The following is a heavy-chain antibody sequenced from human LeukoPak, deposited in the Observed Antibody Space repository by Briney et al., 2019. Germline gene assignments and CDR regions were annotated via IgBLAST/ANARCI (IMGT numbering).Heavy chain of an antibody. J-gene: IGHJ5*02. D-gene: IGHD3-22*01. CDR2: TSYDGSNK. CDR1: GFSLRGYA. CDR3: AKGEVYYDSSGYYYP. Sequence: GGSLRLSCVASGFSLRGYAMHWVRQAPGKGLEWVAVTSYDGSNKYYADSVKGRFTISRDDSKNTLYLQMNSLRAEDTAVYYCAKGEVYYDSSGYYYPWGQGTLVTVSS. V-gene: IGHV3-30*04.